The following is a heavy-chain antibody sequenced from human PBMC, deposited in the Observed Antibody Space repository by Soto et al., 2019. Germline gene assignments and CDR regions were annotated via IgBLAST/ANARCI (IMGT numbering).Heavy chain of an antibody. CDR1: GGSIRSSSYY. J-gene: IGHJ4*02. CDR2: IYYSGST. D-gene: IGHD3-10*01. V-gene: IGHV4-39*01. CDR3: ARTLITMVRGVIITREIDY. Sequence: ETLSLTCTVSGGSIRSSSYYWGWIRQPPGKGLEWIGSIYYSGSTYYNPSLKSRVTISVDTSKNQFSLKLSSVTAADTAVYYCARTLITMVRGVIITREIDYWGQGTLVTVSS.